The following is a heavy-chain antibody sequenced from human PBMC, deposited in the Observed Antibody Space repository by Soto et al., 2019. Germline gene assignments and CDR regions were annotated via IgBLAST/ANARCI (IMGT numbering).Heavy chain of an antibody. CDR2: ISGDGKNK. V-gene: IGHV3-30*18. Sequence: QVQLVESGGGVFQPGRSLRLSCAASGFAFSSNGMHWVRQAPGKGLEWVAVISGDGKNKYYADSVKGRFTVSRDNSKNTVFLQMNSLRAEDTAVYYCVKERSLSWTFDYWGQGTLVTVSS. D-gene: IGHD6-13*01. CDR1: GFAFSSNG. J-gene: IGHJ4*02. CDR3: VKERSLSWTFDY.